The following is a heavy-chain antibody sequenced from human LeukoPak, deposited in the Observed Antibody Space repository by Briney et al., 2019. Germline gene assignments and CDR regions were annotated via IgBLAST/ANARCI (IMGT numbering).Heavy chain of an antibody. CDR1: GGSISSHY. D-gene: IGHD1-26*01. Sequence: PSETLSLTCTVSGGSISSHYWSWIRQPAGKGLEWIGRIYTSGNTNYNPSLKSRVTISVDKSKNQFSLKLSSVTAADTAVYYCARDLPGRDWFDPWGQGTLVTVSS. CDR3: ARDLPGRDWFDP. CDR2: IYTSGNT. J-gene: IGHJ5*02. V-gene: IGHV4-4*07.